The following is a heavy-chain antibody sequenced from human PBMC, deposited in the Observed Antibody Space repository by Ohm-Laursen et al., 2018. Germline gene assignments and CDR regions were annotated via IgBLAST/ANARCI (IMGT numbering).Heavy chain of an antibody. V-gene: IGHV4-39*02. Sequence: TLSLTCTVSGGSISSSSYYWGWIRQPPGKGLEWIGSIYYSGSTYYNPSLKSRVTISVDTSKNHFSLRLTSVTAADTAVYYCANWVVPGGSDGFDVWGQGTMVTVSP. CDR3: ANWVVPGGSDGFDV. J-gene: IGHJ3*01. CDR2: IYYSGST. CDR1: GGSISSSSYY. D-gene: IGHD2-2*01.